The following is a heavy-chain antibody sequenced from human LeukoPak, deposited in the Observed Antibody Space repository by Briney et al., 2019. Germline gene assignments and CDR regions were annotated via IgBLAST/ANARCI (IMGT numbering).Heavy chain of an antibody. CDR1: GGSFSGYY. D-gene: IGHD6-19*01. CDR2: INHSGST. Sequence: SETLSLTCAVYGGSFSGYYWSWIRQPPGKGLEWIEEINHSGSTNYNPSLKSRVTISVDTSKNQFSLKLSCVTAADTAVYYCARVQGSSIAVAGPTPSPFDYWGQGTLVTVSS. CDR3: ARVQGSSIAVAGPTPSPFDY. V-gene: IGHV4-34*01. J-gene: IGHJ4*02.